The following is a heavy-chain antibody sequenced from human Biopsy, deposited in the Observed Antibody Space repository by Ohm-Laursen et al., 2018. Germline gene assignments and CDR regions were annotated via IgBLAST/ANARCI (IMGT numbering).Heavy chain of an antibody. CDR3: ARGYSRRVSIFEASIYWFDT. V-gene: IGHV1-69*06. Sequence: SSVKVSCKASGGTFTNHAVGWVRQAPGQGLEWVGSSIPLFNTANYADKFQGRVTLTADKSTTTAYMELSGLRSEDTAVYFCARGYSRRVSIFEASIYWFDTWGQGTLVTVSS. J-gene: IGHJ5*02. D-gene: IGHD3-10*01. CDR2: SIPLFNTA. CDR1: GGTFTNHA.